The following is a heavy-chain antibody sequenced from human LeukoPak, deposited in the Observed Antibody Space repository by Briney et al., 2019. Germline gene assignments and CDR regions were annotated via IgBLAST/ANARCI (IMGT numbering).Heavy chain of an antibody. V-gene: IGHV5-51*01. CDR2: IYPGDSDT. D-gene: IGHD3-3*01. Sequence: GESLKISGKGSGYSFTSYWIGRVRQMPGKGLDWVGNIYPGDSDTRYSPSFQGQVTISADKSISTAYLQWSSLKASDTAMYYCAVLVFGGIIDAFDIWGQGTMVTVSS. CDR1: GYSFTSYW. CDR3: AVLVFGGIIDAFDI. J-gene: IGHJ3*02.